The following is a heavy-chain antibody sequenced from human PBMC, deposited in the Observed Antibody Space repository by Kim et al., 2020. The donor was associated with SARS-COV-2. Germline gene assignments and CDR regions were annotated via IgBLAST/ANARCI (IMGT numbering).Heavy chain of an antibody. V-gene: IGHV4-34*01. Sequence: SETLSLTCAVYGGTFTDYYWTWIRQPPGKGLEWIGEINHSGNTNYNPSLRGRVTLLVDTSKNQFSLKLRSVTAADMAVYYCARGRVAVIEGARYGLDVWGRGTTVTVSS. CDR3: ARGRVAVIEGARYGLDV. CDR2: INHSGNT. D-gene: IGHD2-21*01. J-gene: IGHJ6*02. CDR1: GGTFTDYY.